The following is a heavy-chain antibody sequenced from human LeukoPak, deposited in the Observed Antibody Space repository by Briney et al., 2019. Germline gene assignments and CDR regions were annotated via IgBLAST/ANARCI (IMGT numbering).Heavy chain of an antibody. CDR3: ARGHYWSGYNWFDP. V-gene: IGHV4-34*01. CDR1: GGSFSGYY. CDR2: INHSGST. Sequence: SETLSLTCAVYGGSFSGYYWSWIRQPPGKGVEWIGEINHSGSTNYNPSLKSRVTISVDTSKNQFSLKLSSVTAADTAVYYCARGHYWSGYNWFDPWGQGTLVTVSS. J-gene: IGHJ5*02. D-gene: IGHD3-3*02.